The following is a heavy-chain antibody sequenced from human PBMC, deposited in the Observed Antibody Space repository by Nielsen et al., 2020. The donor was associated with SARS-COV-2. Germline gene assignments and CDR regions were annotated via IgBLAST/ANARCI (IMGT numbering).Heavy chain of an antibody. CDR3: AKIVDSSGYHDY. Sequence: GGSLRLSCAASGFTFDDYAMHWVRQAPGKGLEWVSLISGDGGSTYYADSVRGRFTISRDNSKNSLYLQMNSLRTEDTALYYCAKIVDSSGYHDYWGQGTLVTVSS. D-gene: IGHD3-22*01. J-gene: IGHJ4*02. V-gene: IGHV3-43*02. CDR2: ISGDGGST. CDR1: GFTFDDYA.